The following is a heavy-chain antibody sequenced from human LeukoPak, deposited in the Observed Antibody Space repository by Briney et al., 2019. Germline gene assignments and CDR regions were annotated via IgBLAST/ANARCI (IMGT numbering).Heavy chain of an antibody. D-gene: IGHD3-22*01. Sequence: PGGSLRLSCAASGFTFSDYYMSWIRQAPGKGLEWVSYISSSGSTIYYADSVKGRFTISRVNAKNSLYLQMNSLRAEDTAVYYCARDLEYYYDSGQVRWFDPWGQGTLVTVSS. CDR3: ARDLEYYYDSGQVRWFDP. V-gene: IGHV3-11*01. CDR2: ISSSGSTI. CDR1: GFTFSDYY. J-gene: IGHJ5*02.